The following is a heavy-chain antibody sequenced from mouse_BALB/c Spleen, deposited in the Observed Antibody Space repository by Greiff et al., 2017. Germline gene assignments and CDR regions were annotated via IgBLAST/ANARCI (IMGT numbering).Heavy chain of an antibody. CDR3: ARRTGMDY. V-gene: IGHV1-87*01. CDR1: GYTFTSYW. J-gene: IGHJ4*01. CDR2: IYPGDGDT. Sequence: QVQLKESGAELARPGASVKLSCTASGYTFTSYWMQWVKQRPGQGLEWIGAIYPGDGDTRYTQKFKGKATLTADKSSSTAYMQLSSLASEDSAVYYCARRTGMDYWGQGTSVTVSS.